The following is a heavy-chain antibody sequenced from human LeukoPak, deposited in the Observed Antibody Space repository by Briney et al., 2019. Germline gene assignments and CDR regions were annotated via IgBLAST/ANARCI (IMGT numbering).Heavy chain of an antibody. V-gene: IGHV3-74*01. CDR3: ARDEDWSGYYGAFDI. Sequence: GGSLRLSCAASGFTFSIYWMHWVRQAPGKGLVWVSRINSDGSSTSCADSVKGRSTISRDNAKNTLYLQMNSLRAEDTAVYYCARDEDWSGYYGAFDIWGQGTMVTVSS. D-gene: IGHD3-3*01. CDR2: INSDGSST. CDR1: GFTFSIYW. J-gene: IGHJ3*02.